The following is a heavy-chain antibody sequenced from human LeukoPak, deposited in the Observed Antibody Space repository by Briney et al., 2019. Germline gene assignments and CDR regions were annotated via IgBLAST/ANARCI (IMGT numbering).Heavy chain of an antibody. D-gene: IGHD3-22*01. CDR2: INHSGST. CDR1: GGSSSGYY. Sequence: PSETLSLTCAVYGGSSSGYYWSWIRQPPGKGLEWIGEINHSGSTNYNPSLKSRVTISVDTSKNQFSLKLSSVTAADTAVYYCARDRYYYDSSGYYRFDYWGQGTLVTVSS. J-gene: IGHJ4*02. V-gene: IGHV4-34*01. CDR3: ARDRYYYDSSGYYRFDY.